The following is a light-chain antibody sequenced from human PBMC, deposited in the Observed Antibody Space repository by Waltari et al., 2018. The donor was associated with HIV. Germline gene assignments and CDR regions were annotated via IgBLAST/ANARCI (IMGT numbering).Light chain of an antibody. CDR1: SSDVGGYNY. V-gene: IGLV2-11*01. CDR3: CSYAGSYTLV. Sequence: QSALTQPRSVSGSPGQSVTISCTGTSSDVGGYNYVSWYQHHPGKAAKLMIYDVSTRPSGVPDRFTGSSSGNTASLTIAWLQADDEAEYYCCSYAGSYTLVFGGGTTLTVL. J-gene: IGLJ2*01. CDR2: DVS.